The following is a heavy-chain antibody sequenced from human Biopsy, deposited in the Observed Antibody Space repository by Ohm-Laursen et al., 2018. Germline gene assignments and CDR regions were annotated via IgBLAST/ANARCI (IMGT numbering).Heavy chain of an antibody. CDR2: TYYRGTS. Sequence: SDTLSLTWSVSGGSVGDYFLSWIRLVPGKRPEWIGYTYYRGTSENNPSLRSRVTTSADISRNQFFLNMKSVTGADTAVYYCAAFPFSGGPAFDIWGQGTTVIVSS. CDR1: GGSVGDYF. J-gene: IGHJ3*02. V-gene: IGHV4-59*02. D-gene: IGHD2/OR15-2a*01. CDR3: AAFPFSGGPAFDI.